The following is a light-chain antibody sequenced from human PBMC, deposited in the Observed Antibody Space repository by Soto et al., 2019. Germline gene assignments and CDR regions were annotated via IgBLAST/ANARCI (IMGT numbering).Light chain of an antibody. CDR1: SSDVGGYKS. CDR3: SSYAGNDRRV. Sequence: QSALTQPPSASGSPGQSVTISCTGTSSDVGGYKSVSWYQQHPGKAPKLLIYEVSRRPSGVPDRFSGSKSGNTASLIVSGLQAEDEADYYCSSYAGNDRRVFGGGTKLTVL. V-gene: IGLV2-8*01. CDR2: EVS. J-gene: IGLJ3*02.